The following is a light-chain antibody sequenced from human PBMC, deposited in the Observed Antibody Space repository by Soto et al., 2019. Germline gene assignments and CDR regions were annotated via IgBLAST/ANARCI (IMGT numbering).Light chain of an antibody. Sequence: QSVLTQPAAVSGSPGQSITISCTGTSSDVDDYNFVSWYQQHPGKAPKLMIYDVSNRPSGVSNRFSGSKSANTASLTISGLQAEDEADYYCTSYTNSSTLYVFGTGTKDTDL. V-gene: IGLV2-14*01. J-gene: IGLJ1*01. CDR2: DVS. CDR1: SSDVDDYNF. CDR3: TSYTNSSTLYV.